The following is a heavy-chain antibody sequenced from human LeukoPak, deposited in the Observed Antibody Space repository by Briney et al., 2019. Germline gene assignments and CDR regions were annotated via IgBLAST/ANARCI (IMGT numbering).Heavy chain of an antibody. Sequence: GGSLRLSCAASGFTVSSNHMSWGRQAPGKGLERVSVIYSGGSTYYADSVKGRFTISRDNSKNTPYLQMSSLRADDTAVFYCARGLRYSTGWYYFDYWGQGTLVTVSS. CDR1: GFTVSSNH. D-gene: IGHD6-19*01. V-gene: IGHV3-66*01. J-gene: IGHJ4*02. CDR2: IYSGGST. CDR3: ARGLRYSTGWYYFDY.